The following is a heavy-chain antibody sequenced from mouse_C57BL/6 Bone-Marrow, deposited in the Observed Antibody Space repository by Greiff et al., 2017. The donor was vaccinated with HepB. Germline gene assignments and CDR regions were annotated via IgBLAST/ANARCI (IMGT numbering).Heavy chain of an antibody. D-gene: IGHD1-1*01. CDR3: ARHQGYGSRWFAY. CDR1: GFTFSSYG. Sequence: EVQLVESGGDLVKPGGSLKLSCAASGFTFSSYGMSWVRQTPDKRLEWVATISSGGSYTYHPDSVKGRFTISRDNAKNTLYLQMSSLKSEDTAMYYCARHQGYGSRWFAYWGQGTLVTVSA. V-gene: IGHV5-6*01. J-gene: IGHJ3*01. CDR2: ISSGGSYT.